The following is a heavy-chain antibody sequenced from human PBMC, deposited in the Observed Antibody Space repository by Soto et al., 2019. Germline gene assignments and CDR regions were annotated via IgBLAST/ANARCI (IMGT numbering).Heavy chain of an antibody. V-gene: IGHV4-59*01. CDR2: IYHSGTT. J-gene: IGHJ4*01. Sequence: QVQLQESGPRLVKSSETLSLTCTVSGGSLSSFYWGWIRRPPGKGLEWIGYIYHSGTTKYNSSLKSRVTMSVDSSKNEFSLKLPSVTAADTAVYYCARVHKEELVTVPAAHYDHWGHGTLVTVAS. CDR3: ARVHKEELVTVPAAHYDH. D-gene: IGHD2-2*01. CDR1: GGSLSSFY.